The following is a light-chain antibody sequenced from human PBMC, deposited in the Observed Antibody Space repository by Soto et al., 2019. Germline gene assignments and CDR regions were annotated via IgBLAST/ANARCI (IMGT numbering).Light chain of an antibody. CDR3: QQYNNWFS. CDR2: AAS. J-gene: IGKJ2*01. Sequence: EVVMTQSPSTLSVSPGERATLSCRARQSISSYLAWYQQKPGQAPRLLIYAASARATGIPARFSGSGSGTEFTLTISSLQSEDFAVYYCQQYNNWFSFGQGTKLEIK. CDR1: QSISSY. V-gene: IGKV3-15*01.